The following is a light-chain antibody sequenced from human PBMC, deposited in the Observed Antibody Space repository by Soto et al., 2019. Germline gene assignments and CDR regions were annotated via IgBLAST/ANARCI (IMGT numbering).Light chain of an antibody. J-gene: IGKJ4*01. CDR3: QQYNNWDLT. Sequence: EIVRTQSPATLSVSPGERATLSCRASQSVSSNLAWYQQKPGQAPRLLIYGASTRATGIPARFSGSGSGTEFTLTISSLQSEDFAVYSCQQYNNWDLTFGGGTKAEIK. CDR1: QSVSSN. V-gene: IGKV3-15*01. CDR2: GAS.